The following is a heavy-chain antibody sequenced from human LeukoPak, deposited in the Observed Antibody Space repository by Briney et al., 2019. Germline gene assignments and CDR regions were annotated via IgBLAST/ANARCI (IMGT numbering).Heavy chain of an antibody. CDR2: ISSDGVNK. V-gene: IGHV3-30*18. J-gene: IGHJ4*02. D-gene: IGHD3-22*01. CDR1: ELTFSKYW. CDR3: AKGQNYYDGSGYYSTDY. Sequence: PGGSLRLSCAASELTFSKYWMTWVRQAPGKGLEWVAVISSDGVNKYSADSVKGRFTISRDNSKNTLYLQMNSLRAEDTAVYYCAKGQNYYDGSGYYSTDYWGQGTPVTVSS.